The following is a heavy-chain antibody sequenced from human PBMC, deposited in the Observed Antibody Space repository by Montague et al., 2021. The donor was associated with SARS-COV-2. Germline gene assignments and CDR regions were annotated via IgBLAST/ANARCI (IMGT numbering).Heavy chain of an antibody. CDR1: GYSISSGYY. J-gene: IGHJ4*02. Sequence: SETLSLTCTVSGYSISSGYYWGGIRQPPGKGLEWIGSIYHSGSTYYNPSLKSRVTISVDTSKNQFSLKPSSVTAADTAVYYCARDVRYYDFWSGRAQTSPDYWGQGTLVTVSS. CDR2: IYHSGST. V-gene: IGHV4-38-2*02. CDR3: ARDVRYYDFWSGRAQTSPDY. D-gene: IGHD3-3*01.